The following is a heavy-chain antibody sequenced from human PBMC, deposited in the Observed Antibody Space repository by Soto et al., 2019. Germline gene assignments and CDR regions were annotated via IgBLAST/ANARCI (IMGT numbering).Heavy chain of an antibody. J-gene: IGHJ4*02. CDR2: ISSSSSYI. Sequence: EVQLVESGGGLVKPGGSLRLSCAASGFTFSSYSMNWVRQAPGKGLEWVSSISSSSSYIYYADSVKGRFTISRDNAKNSLYLQMNSLRAEDTAVYYCALSDDYGDYSYDYWGQGTLVTVSS. CDR3: ALSDDYGDYSYDY. V-gene: IGHV3-21*01. D-gene: IGHD4-17*01. CDR1: GFTFSSYS.